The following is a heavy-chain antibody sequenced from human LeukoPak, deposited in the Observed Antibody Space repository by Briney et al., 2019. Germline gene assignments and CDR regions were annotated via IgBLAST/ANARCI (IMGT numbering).Heavy chain of an antibody. J-gene: IGHJ4*02. CDR2: INPNSGGT. CDR3: ARSSGWDSLKY. V-gene: IGHV1-2*02. D-gene: IGHD6-19*01. Sequence: ASVTVSCKASGYTFTGYYMHWVRQAPGQGLEWMGWINPNSGGTNHAQKFQGRVSMTRDTSISTAYMELSRLRSDDTAVYYCARSSGWDSLKYWGQGTLVTVSS. CDR1: GYTFTGYY.